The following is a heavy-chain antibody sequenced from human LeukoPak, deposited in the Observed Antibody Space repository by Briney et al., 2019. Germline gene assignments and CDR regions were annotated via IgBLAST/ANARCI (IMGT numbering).Heavy chain of an antibody. CDR1: GFTFSSYA. J-gene: IGHJ5*02. V-gene: IGHV3-23*01. CDR3: AKDYASLIVGATPPWFDP. D-gene: IGHD1-26*01. CDR2: ISGSGGST. Sequence: QPGGSLRLSCAASGFTFSSYAMSWVRQGPGKGLECVSSISGSGGSTYYADSVKGRFTISRDNSKNTLYLQMNSLRAEDTAVYYCAKDYASLIVGATPPWFDPWGQGTLVTVSS.